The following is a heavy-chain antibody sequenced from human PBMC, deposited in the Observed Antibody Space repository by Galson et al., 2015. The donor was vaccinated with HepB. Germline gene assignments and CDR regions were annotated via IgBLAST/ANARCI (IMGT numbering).Heavy chain of an antibody. V-gene: IGHV3-23*01. CDR2: ITGSGGMT. D-gene: IGHD1-26*01. Sequence: SLRLSCAASGFTFRTYAMTWVRQAPGKGLEWVSGITGSGGMTFYADSVKGRFTISRDNSKNTLYLQMNSLRAEDTAVYYRVKFRGSGSYKSYWFDCWGQGTLATVSS. CDR3: VKFRGSGSYKSYWFDC. J-gene: IGHJ5*01. CDR1: GFTFRTYA.